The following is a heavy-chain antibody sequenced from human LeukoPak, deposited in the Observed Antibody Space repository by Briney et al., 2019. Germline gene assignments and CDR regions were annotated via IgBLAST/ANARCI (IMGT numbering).Heavy chain of an antibody. CDR2: IYYSGST. D-gene: IGHD2-15*01. Sequence: SETLSLTCTVSGGSISSYYWTWIRQPPGKGLEWIGYIYYSGSTKYNPSLKSRVTISVDTSKNQSSLKLSSVTAADTAVYYCARQGYCSGGTCSFDDWGQGTLVTVSS. V-gene: IGHV4-59*08. CDR1: GGSISSYY. CDR3: ARQGYCSGGTCSFDD. J-gene: IGHJ4*02.